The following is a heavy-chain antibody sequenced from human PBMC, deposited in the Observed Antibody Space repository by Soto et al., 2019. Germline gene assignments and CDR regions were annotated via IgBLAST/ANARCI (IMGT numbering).Heavy chain of an antibody. J-gene: IGHJ4*02. V-gene: IGHV4-59*08. CDR1: GGSISSYY. CDR2: IYYSGST. Sequence: QVQLQESGPGLVKPSETLSLTCTVSGGSISSYYWSWIRQPPGKGLEWIGYIYYSGSTNYNPSLKSRRTIPVDTSKNPLSLKLSSVPAADTAVYYCARRYGYYFDYWGQGTLVTVSS. D-gene: IGHD4-17*01. CDR3: ARRYGYYFDY.